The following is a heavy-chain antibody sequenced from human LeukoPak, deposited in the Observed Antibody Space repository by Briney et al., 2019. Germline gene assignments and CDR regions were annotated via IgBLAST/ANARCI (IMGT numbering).Heavy chain of an antibody. Sequence: ASVKVSCKASGYTFTGYYMHCVRQAPGQGLEWMGPINPNSGGTNYAHKFRGRVTMRRNTSIHPAYRELSRLRSDGPSGNYWAIISFGGVIVLDYWGQGTLVTVSS. CDR3: AIISFGGVIVLDY. J-gene: IGHJ4*02. CDR1: GYTFTGYY. V-gene: IGHV1-2*06. CDR2: INPNSGGT. D-gene: IGHD3-16*02.